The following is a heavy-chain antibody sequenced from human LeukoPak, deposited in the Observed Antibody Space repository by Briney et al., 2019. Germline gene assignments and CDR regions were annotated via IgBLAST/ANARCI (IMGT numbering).Heavy chain of an antibody. J-gene: IGHJ3*01. CDR2: IKQDGSEK. CDR1: GFTFRTHW. Sequence: PGGSLRLSCAASGFTFRTHWMSWVRQAPGKGLEWVANIKQDGSEKYYVGSVKGRFTISRDNAKNSLYLQMNSLRAEDTAVYYCAKGSIAAAEYFDVWGQGAMVTVSS. CDR3: AKGSIAAAEYFDV. V-gene: IGHV3-7*01. D-gene: IGHD6-13*01.